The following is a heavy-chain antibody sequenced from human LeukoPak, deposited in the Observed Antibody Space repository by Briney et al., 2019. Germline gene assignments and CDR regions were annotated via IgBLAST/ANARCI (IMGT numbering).Heavy chain of an antibody. D-gene: IGHD2-2*01. CDR3: ARDRPGIVVVPAAPDY. CDR2: INPNSGGT. CDR1: GYTFSGYY. Sequence: GASVKVSCKASGYTFSGYYMHWVRQAPGQGLEWMGLINPNSGGTNYAQKFQGRVTMTRDTSISTAYMELSSLTSDDTAVYYCARDRPGIVVVPAAPDYWGQGTLVTVSS. V-gene: IGHV1-2*02. J-gene: IGHJ4*02.